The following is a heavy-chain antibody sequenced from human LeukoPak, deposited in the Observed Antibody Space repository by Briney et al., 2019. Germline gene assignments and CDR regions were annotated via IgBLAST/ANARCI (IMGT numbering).Heavy chain of an antibody. Sequence: GRSLRLSCAASGFTFSNFAMHWVRQAPGKGLEWVAVISYDGDNEYYADSVKGRFTISRDNSKNTLYLQMNSLRAEDTAVYYCAKVIELGVVITPKYYFDYWGQGTLVTVSP. CDR2: ISYDGDNE. J-gene: IGHJ4*02. V-gene: IGHV3-30-3*01. CDR3: AKVIELGVVITPKYYFDY. D-gene: IGHD3-3*01. CDR1: GFTFSNFA.